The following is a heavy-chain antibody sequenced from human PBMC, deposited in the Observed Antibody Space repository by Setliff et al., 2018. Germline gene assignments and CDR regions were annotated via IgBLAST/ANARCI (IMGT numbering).Heavy chain of an antibody. Sequence: ASVKVSCKASGYTFSDHYMHWVRQVPGQGLEWMGWINPKSGGTKYAEKFQGRVTMTRDTSTNTAYMELSGLRSDDTAVYYRARDGLGWLKWFDPWGQGTLVTVSS. CDR2: INPKSGGT. V-gene: IGHV1-2*02. CDR3: ARDGLGWLKWFDP. J-gene: IGHJ5*02. CDR1: GYTFSDHY. D-gene: IGHD6-19*01.